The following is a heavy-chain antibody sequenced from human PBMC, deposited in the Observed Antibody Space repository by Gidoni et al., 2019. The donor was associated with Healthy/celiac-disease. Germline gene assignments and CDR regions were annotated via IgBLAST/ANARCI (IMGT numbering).Heavy chain of an antibody. D-gene: IGHD3-3*01. CDR2: ISYDGSNK. V-gene: IGHV3-30*04. Sequence: QVQLVESGGGVVQPGRSLRPSCAASGFTFSSYAMHWVRQAPGKGLEWVAVISYDGSNKYYADSVKGRFTISRDNSKNTLYLQMNSLRAEDTAVYYCARETIFGVVNWFDPWGQGTLVTVSS. J-gene: IGHJ5*02. CDR3: ARETIFGVVNWFDP. CDR1: GFTFSSYA.